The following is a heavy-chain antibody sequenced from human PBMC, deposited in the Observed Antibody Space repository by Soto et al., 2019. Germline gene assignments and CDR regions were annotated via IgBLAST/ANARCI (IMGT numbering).Heavy chain of an antibody. Sequence: GGSLRLSCAASGFTFSSYAMSWVRQAPGKGLEWVSAISGSGGSTYYADSVKGRFTISRDNSKNTLYLQMNSLRAEDTAVYYCAKLVITFGGVIDYFDYWGQGTLVTVSS. D-gene: IGHD3-16*02. CDR3: AKLVITFGGVIDYFDY. V-gene: IGHV3-23*01. J-gene: IGHJ4*02. CDR2: ISGSGGST. CDR1: GFTFSSYA.